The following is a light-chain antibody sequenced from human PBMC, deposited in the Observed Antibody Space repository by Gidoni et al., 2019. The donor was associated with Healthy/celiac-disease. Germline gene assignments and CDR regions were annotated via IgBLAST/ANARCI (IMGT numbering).Light chain of an antibody. V-gene: IGKV4-1*01. CDR1: QSVLYSSNNKNY. Sequence: DIVMTQSPDSLAVSLGERATINCKSSQSVLYSSNNKNYLAWYQQKPGQPPKLLIYWASTRESGVPDRFSGSGSGTDFTLTISSLQAEDVAVYYCQQYYSTPCSFXXXTNLEIK. J-gene: IGKJ2*04. CDR3: QQYYSTPCS. CDR2: WAS.